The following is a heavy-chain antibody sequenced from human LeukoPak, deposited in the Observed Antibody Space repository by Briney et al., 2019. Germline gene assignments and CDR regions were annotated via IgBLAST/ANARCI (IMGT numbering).Heavy chain of an antibody. V-gene: IGHV1-18*04. CDR2: ISAYNGNT. Sequence: GASVKVSCTASGYTFSMYGVSWARQAPGQGLEWMGWISAYNGNTKYAQRLQGRVTMATDTSTSTAYMELRSLRSDDTAVYYCARDRGALPLTTFFDYWGQGTLVTVSA. D-gene: IGHD3-16*01. CDR1: GYTFSMYG. J-gene: IGHJ4*02. CDR3: ARDRGALPLTTFFDY.